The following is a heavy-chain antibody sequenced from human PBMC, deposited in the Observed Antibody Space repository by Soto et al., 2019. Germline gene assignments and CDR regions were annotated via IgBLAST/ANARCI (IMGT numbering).Heavy chain of an antibody. CDR1: GGTFSRYA. CDR2: IIPIFGTA. J-gene: IGHJ3*02. D-gene: IGHD2-2*01. V-gene: IGHV1-69*01. CDR3: AHFSVGRPARSGAVDN. Sequence: QVQLVQSGAEVKTPGSSVKVSCKASGGTFSRYAINWVRQAPGQGLEWMGGIIPIFGTANYAQKFQARVTITADESTGTAYMELSSQSSDDTAVYYCAHFSVGRPARSGAVDNWGQGTMVTVTS.